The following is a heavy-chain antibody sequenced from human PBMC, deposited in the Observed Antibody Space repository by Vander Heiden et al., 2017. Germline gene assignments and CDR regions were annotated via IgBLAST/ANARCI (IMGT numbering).Heavy chain of an antibody. V-gene: IGHV1-8*01. D-gene: IGHD3-3*01. CDR3: ARGLKTICGVVIKNFDY. CDR1: GYTYTSYD. CDR2: MNPNSGNT. J-gene: IGHJ4*02. Sequence: QAQLVQSGAEVKKPGASVKVSRKASGYTYTSYDIHWVRQATGQGLEWRGWMNPNSGNTGYAQKFQGRVTMTRNTSIRTAYMELSSLRAEDTAVYYCARGLKTICGVVIKNFDYWGQGTLVTVSS.